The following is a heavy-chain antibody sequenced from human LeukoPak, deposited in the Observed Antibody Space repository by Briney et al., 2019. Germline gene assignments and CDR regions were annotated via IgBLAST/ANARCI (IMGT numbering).Heavy chain of an antibody. V-gene: IGHV1-8*01. CDR2: MNPNSDNT. CDR1: GYTFTSYD. CDR3: ARVYDSSGHYPIDY. Sequence: ASVKVSCKASGYTFTSYDINWVRQATGQGLEWMGWMNPNSDNTGYARKFQGRVTITRNTSISTAYMELSSLRSEDTAVYYCARVYDSSGHYPIDYWGQGTLVTDSS. J-gene: IGHJ4*02. D-gene: IGHD3-22*01.